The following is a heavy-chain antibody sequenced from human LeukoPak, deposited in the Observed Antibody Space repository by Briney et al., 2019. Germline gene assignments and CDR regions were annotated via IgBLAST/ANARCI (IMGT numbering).Heavy chain of an antibody. J-gene: IGHJ4*02. V-gene: IGHV1-18*04. Sequence: GASVKVSCKASGYTFTGYYMHWVRQAPGQGLEWMGWISAYNGNTNYAQKLQGRVTMTTDTSTSTAYMELRSLRSDDTAVYYCARGPLEWLLLGYWGQGTLVTVSS. CDR1: GYTFTGYY. CDR3: ARGPLEWLLLGY. CDR2: ISAYNGNT. D-gene: IGHD3-3*01.